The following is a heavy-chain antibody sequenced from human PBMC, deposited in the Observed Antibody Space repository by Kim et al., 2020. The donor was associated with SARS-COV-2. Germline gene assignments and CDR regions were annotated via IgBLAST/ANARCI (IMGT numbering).Heavy chain of an antibody. CDR2: INHSGST. J-gene: IGHJ5*02. D-gene: IGHD5-18*01. V-gene: IGHV4-34*01. Sequence: SETLSLTCAVYGGSFSGYYWSWIRQPPGKGLEWIGEINHSGSTNYNPSLKSRVTISVDTSKNQFSLKLSSVTAADTAVYYCARKRGYSYGYSKWFDPWGQGTLVTVSS. CDR1: GGSFSGYY. CDR3: ARKRGYSYGYSKWFDP.